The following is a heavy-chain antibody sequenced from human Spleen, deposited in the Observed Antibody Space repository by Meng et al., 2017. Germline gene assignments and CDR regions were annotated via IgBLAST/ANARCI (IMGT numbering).Heavy chain of an antibody. CDR1: GYTFTAYW. CDR3: ARDEDISVDGKLCGDY. V-gene: IGHV1-2*06. D-gene: IGHD6-13*01. J-gene: IGHJ4*02. Sequence: ASVMVSCMGSGYTFTAYWIHWMRQAPGQGLEWLGRIDPNSGGTHYAQKFQGRVTMIRDTSINTAYMELSGLGSDDTAVLYGARDEDISVDGKLCGDYWGRGTRVTV. CDR2: IDPNSGGT.